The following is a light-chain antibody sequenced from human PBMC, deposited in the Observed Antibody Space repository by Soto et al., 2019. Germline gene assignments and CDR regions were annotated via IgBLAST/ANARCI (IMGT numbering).Light chain of an antibody. V-gene: IGKV4-1*01. J-gene: IGKJ2*01. CDR1: RPLLYGPNNRNY. Sequence: DIVMTQSPESLTVSPGERATINCKSSRPLLYGPNNRNYLAWYRQRPGQPPEVLISWASTRQSGVPDRFSGSGSWTEFTLTITNVQPDDVAIYYCQQHYDAPNSFGQGTKLEIK. CDR3: QQHYDAPNS. CDR2: WAS.